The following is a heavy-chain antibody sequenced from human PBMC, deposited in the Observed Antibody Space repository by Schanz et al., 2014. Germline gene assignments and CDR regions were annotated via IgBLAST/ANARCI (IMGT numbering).Heavy chain of an antibody. CDR2: IIPILDKT. CDR1: GYSLNELS. D-gene: IGHD3-9*01. CDR3: AKVDRTRYYAMDV. V-gene: IGHV1-69*04. Sequence: QVQLVRSGAEVKKPGASVKVSCKVSGYSLNELSMHWVRQAPGQGLEWMGRIIPILDKTNYAQKFQGRVTMTADKSTSTVYMEVSGLRSEDTAVYYCAKVDRTRYYAMDVWGQGTTVTVSS. J-gene: IGHJ6*02.